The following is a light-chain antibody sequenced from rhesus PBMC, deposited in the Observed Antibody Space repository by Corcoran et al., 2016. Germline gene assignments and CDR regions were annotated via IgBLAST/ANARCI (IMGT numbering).Light chain of an antibody. V-gene: IGKV3-31*02. CDR1: QSVSSY. CDR3: QQSSNLSRT. Sequence: EIVMTQSPATLALSPGERATLSCRASQSVSSYLAWYQQKPGPAPRLHIYGASSRATGIPDRVSGSGSGTEVTLTISSLEPEDGGVDYCQQSSNLSRTFGQGTKVEIK. J-gene: IGKJ1*01. CDR2: GAS.